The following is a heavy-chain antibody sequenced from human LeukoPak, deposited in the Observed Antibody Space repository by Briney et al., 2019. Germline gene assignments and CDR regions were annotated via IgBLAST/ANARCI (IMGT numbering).Heavy chain of an antibody. CDR3: VRDALEGYYSYYYMDV. Sequence: SETLSLTCSVSGGPIISHYWSWIRQPPGKGLEWIGYISNSGSTDYNPSLRSRVTISINTSKNQFSLKLTSVTAADSAVYYRVRDALEGYYSYYYMDVWGRGTTVTVSS. CDR2: ISNSGST. D-gene: IGHD1-1*01. V-gene: IGHV4-59*11. J-gene: IGHJ6*03. CDR1: GGPIISHY.